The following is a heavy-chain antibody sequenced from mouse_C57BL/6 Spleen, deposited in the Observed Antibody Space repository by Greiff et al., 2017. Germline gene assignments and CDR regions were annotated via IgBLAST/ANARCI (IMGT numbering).Heavy chain of an antibody. D-gene: IGHD2-3*01. CDR3: ARGADGHFDN. CDR2: INPSTGGT. V-gene: IGHV1-42*01. Sequence: VQLQQSGPELVKPGASVKISCKASGYSFTGYYMNWVKQSPEKSLEWIGEINPSTGGTTYNQKFKAKATLTVDKSSSTADMQLKGLTSEDSAVYYCARGADGHFDNWGQGTTLTVSS. J-gene: IGHJ2*01. CDR1: GYSFTGYY.